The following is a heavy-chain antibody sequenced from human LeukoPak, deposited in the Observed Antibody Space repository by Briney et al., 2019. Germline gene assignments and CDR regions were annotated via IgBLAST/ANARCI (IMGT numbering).Heavy chain of an antibody. D-gene: IGHD6-13*01. CDR1: GGSFSGYY. CDR2: INHSGST. CDR3: ARVAAAGTRGAFDI. J-gene: IGHJ3*02. Sequence: SETLSLTCAVYGGSFSGYYWSWIRQPPGKGLEWIGEINHSGSTNYNPSLKSRVTISVDTSKNQFSLKLSSVTAADTAVYYCARVAAAGTRGAFDIWGQGTMVTVSS. V-gene: IGHV4-34*01.